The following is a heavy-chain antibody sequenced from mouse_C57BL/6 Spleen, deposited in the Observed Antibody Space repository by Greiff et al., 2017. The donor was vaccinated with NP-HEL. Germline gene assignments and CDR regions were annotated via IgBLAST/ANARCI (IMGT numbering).Heavy chain of an antibody. CDR2: IDPETGGT. CDR3: TREGGDYDVWAMDY. J-gene: IGHJ4*01. Sequence: QVQLQQSGAELVRPGASVTLSCKASGYTFTDYEMHWVKQTPVHGLEWIGAIDPETGGTAYNQKFKGKAILTADKSSSTAYMELRSLTSEDSAVYYCTREGGDYDVWAMDYWGQGTSVTVSS. D-gene: IGHD2-4*01. V-gene: IGHV1-15*01. CDR1: GYTFTDYE.